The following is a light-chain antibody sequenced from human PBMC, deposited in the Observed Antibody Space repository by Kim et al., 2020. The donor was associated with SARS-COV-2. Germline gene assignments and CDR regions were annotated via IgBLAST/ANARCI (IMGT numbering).Light chain of an antibody. V-gene: IGKV1-5*01. CDR1: QYVTRG. J-gene: IGKJ1*01. CDR2: DAS. CDR3: QHRQT. Sequence: STLSESVGDRVTITWRATQYVTRGLAWYQQKPGRAPKLLIYDASTLDRGVTSRFRGSGSGTEFASTINSLQPDDFASYYCQHRQTFGQGTKVDIK.